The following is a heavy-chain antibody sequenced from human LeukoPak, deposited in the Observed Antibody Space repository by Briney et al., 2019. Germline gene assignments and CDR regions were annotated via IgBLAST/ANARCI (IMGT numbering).Heavy chain of an antibody. V-gene: IGHV4-34*01. D-gene: IGHD3-22*01. CDR3: ARGRHYYDSSGYYYNY. CDR2: INHSGST. CDR1: GASFSAYY. Sequence: SETLSLTCAVYGASFSAYYWSWIRQPPGKGLEWIGEINHSGSTNYNPSLKSRVTISVDTSKNQFSLKLSSVTAADTAVYYCARGRHYYDSSGYYYNYWGQGTLVTGSS. J-gene: IGHJ4*02.